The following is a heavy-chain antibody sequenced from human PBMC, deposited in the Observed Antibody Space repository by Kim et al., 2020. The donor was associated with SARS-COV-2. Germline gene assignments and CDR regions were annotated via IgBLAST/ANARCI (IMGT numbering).Heavy chain of an antibody. V-gene: IGHV3-48*03. CDR1: GFTFSSYE. D-gene: IGHD2-15*01. J-gene: IGHJ4*02. Sequence: GGSLRLSCAASGFTFSSYEMNWVRQAPGKGLEWVSYISNRGMTNYYADSVKGRFTISRDNAKNSVYLQMNSLRAEDTAVYYCARTGSGRGNYFDYWGQGILFTVSS. CDR2: ISNRGMTN. CDR3: ARTGSGRGNYFDY.